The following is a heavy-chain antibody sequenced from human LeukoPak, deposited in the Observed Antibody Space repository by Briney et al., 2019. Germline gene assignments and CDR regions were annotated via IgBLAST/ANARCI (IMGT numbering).Heavy chain of an antibody. J-gene: IGHJ6*02. CDR2: IYYSGST. CDR3: ARDSVAAIGAGYYYYGMDV. D-gene: IGHD6-6*01. V-gene: IGHV4-59*12. Sequence: SETLSLTCTVSGGSISSYYWSWIRQPPGKGLEWIGYIYYSGSTNYNPSLESRVTISVDTSKNQFSLKLTSVTAADTAVYYCARDSVAAIGAGYYYYGMDVWGQGTTVTVSS. CDR1: GGSISSYY.